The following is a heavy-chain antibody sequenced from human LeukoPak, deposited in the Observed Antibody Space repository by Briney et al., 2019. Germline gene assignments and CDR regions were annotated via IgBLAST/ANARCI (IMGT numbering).Heavy chain of an antibody. V-gene: IGHV3-30*18. J-gene: IGHJ4*02. CDR1: GFTFSSYG. D-gene: IGHD2-8*02. CDR3: AKDTEGY. CDR2: ISYDGSNK. Sequence: QPGRSLRLTCAASGFTFSSYGMHWVRQAPGKGLEWVAVISYDGSNKYYADSVKGRFTISRDNSKNTLYLQMNSLRAEDTAVYYCAKDTEGYWGQGTLVTVSS.